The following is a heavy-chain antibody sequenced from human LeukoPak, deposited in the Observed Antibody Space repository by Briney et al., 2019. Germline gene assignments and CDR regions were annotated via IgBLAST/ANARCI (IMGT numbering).Heavy chain of an antibody. J-gene: IGHJ4*02. V-gene: IGHV3-23*01. Sequence: PGGSLRLSCAVSGITLSNYGMSWVRQAPGKGLEWVAGISGSGGSTNYADSVTGRFTISRDNRKNTLYLQMNSLRAEDTAVYFCAKRGVVIRVILVGFHKEAYYFDSWGQGALVTVSS. CDR1: GITLSNYG. CDR2: ISGSGGST. CDR3: AKRGVVIRVILVGFHKEAYYFDS. D-gene: IGHD3-22*01.